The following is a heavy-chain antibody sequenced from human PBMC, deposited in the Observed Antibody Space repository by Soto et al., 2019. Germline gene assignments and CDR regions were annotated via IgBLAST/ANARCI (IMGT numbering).Heavy chain of an antibody. J-gene: IGHJ2*01. V-gene: IGHV1-69*12. CDR3: AQTLGLAVAGPGRFDL. Sequence: QVQLVQSGAEVKKYGSSVKVSCKASGGTFSRYAISWVRQAPGQGLEWMGGITPMVGTADYAQRFQGRATLTAAESTSTAYDELSSMRSEDTAGYYCAQTLGLAVAGPGRFDLWGRGTLVTVSS. D-gene: IGHD6-19*01. CDR1: GGTFSRYA. CDR2: ITPMVGTA.